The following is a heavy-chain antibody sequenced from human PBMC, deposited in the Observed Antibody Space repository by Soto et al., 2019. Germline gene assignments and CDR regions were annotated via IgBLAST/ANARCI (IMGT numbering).Heavy chain of an antibody. CDR2: ISAYNGNT. J-gene: IGHJ4*02. CDR3: ARNPLLKYCSGGSCYSDY. V-gene: IGHV1-18*01. Sequence: VKVSCKASGYALASYGSSWVRQAPGQGFEWMGWISAYNGNTNYAQKLQGRVTMTTDTSTSTAYMELRSLRSDDTAVYYCARNPLLKYCSGGSCYSDYGGQGTLATSP. D-gene: IGHD2-15*01. CDR1: GYALASYG.